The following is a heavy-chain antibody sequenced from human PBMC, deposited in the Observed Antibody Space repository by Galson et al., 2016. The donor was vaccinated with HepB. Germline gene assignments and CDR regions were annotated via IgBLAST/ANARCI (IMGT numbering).Heavy chain of an antibody. CDR2: ISSNSAII. J-gene: IGHJ6*02. Sequence: SLRLSCAASGFTFSSYSMNWVRQAPGRGLEWVSYISSNSAIIAYADSVKGRFTISRDNAKNSLYLQMNSLGDEDTAVYYCARDTPIDSFHDVLTAYSEPAYGLDVWGQGTTVTVSS. V-gene: IGHV3-48*02. CDR1: GFTFSSYS. CDR3: ARDTPIDSFHDVLTAYSEPAYGLDV. D-gene: IGHD3-9*01.